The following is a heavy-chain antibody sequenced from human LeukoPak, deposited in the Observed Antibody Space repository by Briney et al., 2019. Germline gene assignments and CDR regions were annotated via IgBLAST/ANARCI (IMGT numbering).Heavy chain of an antibody. V-gene: IGHV1-8*01. Sequence: GASVKVSCKASGYTFTSYDINWVRQATGQGLEWMGWMNPNSGNTGYAQKFQGRVTMTRNTSISTAYMELSSLRSEDTAVYYCARVRVGELLNSYYYYMDVWGKGTTVTISS. CDR1: GYTFTSYD. D-gene: IGHD3-10*01. CDR3: ARVRVGELLNSYYYYMDV. J-gene: IGHJ6*03. CDR2: MNPNSGNT.